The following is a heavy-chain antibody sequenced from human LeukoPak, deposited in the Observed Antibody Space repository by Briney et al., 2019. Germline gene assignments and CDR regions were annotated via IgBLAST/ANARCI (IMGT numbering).Heavy chain of an antibody. V-gene: IGHV4-39*01. CDR2: IYYSGST. CDR3: ASYGGYSYGQSYYFDY. J-gene: IGHJ4*02. CDR1: GGSISSSSYY. Sequence: SETLSLTCTVSGGSISSSSYYWGWIRQPPGKGLEWIGSIYYSGSTYYNPSLKSRVTISVDTSKNQFSLKLSSVTAAGTAVYYCASYGGYSYGQSYYFDYWGQGTLVTVSS. D-gene: IGHD5-18*01.